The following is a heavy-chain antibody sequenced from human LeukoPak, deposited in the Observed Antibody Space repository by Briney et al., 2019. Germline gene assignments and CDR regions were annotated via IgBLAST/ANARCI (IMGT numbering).Heavy chain of an antibody. D-gene: IGHD3-10*01. CDR3: VYGSGSYYPKALDY. CDR1: GGTFSSYA. Sequence: SVKVSCKASGGTFSSYAISWARQAPGQGLEWMGGIIPIFGTANYAQKFQGRVTITADESTSTAYMELSSLRSDDTAVYYCVYGSGSYYPKALDYWGQGTLVTVSS. V-gene: IGHV1-69*13. J-gene: IGHJ4*02. CDR2: IIPIFGTA.